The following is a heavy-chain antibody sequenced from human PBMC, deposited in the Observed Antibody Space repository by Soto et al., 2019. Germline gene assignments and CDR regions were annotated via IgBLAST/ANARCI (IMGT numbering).Heavy chain of an antibody. CDR3: SRDDSDWFFN. V-gene: IGHV3-23*01. Sequence: GGSLRLSCAASEFTFSSYAMTWVRQAPGKGLEWVSSISGAGTSTYYADSVKGRFTISRDNSKKTAYLQMNSLESEDTAVYYCSRDDSDWFFNWGRGTLVTVSS. CDR2: ISGAGTST. J-gene: IGHJ4*02. CDR1: EFTFSSYA. D-gene: IGHD3-9*01.